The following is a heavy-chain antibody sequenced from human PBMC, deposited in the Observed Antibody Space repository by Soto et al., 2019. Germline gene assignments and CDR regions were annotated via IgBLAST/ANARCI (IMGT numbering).Heavy chain of an antibody. D-gene: IGHD2-2*01. J-gene: IGHJ6*02. CDR2: IIPIFGTA. Sequence: ASVKVSCKASGGTFSSYAISWVRQAPGQGLEWMGGIIPIFGTANYAQKFQGRVTITADESTSTAYMELSSLRSEDTAVYYCARGYCSSTSCLAGYYYYGMDVWGQGTTVPVSS. V-gene: IGHV1-69*13. CDR1: GGTFSSYA. CDR3: ARGYCSSTSCLAGYYYYGMDV.